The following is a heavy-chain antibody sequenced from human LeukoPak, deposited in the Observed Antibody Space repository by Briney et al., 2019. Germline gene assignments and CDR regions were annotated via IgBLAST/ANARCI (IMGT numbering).Heavy chain of an antibody. J-gene: IGHJ3*02. Sequence: SETLSLTCAVYGGSFSGYYWSWIRQPPGKGLEWIGEINHSGSTNYNPSLKSRVTISVDTSKNQFPLKLSSVTAADTAVYYCARGPFYYYDRTINAFDIWGQGTMVTVSS. V-gene: IGHV4-34*01. CDR1: GGSFSGYY. D-gene: IGHD3-22*01. CDR2: INHSGST. CDR3: ARGPFYYYDRTINAFDI.